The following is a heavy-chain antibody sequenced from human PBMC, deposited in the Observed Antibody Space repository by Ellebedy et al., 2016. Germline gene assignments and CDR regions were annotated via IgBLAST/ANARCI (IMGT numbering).Heavy chain of an antibody. CDR1: GFSFGSYD. D-gene: IGHD3-16*01. CDR2: MSSDGRKE. CDR3: ATRGGVTTLRGNFFAY. Sequence: GESLKISCAASGFSFGSYDMHWVPQAPGKGLEWVAVMSSDGRKEYYADSVRGRLTIFRDNSKNTLHLQMNSLRDEDTAVDYCATRGGVTTLRGNFFAYWGQGTLVTVSS. V-gene: IGHV3-30*04. J-gene: IGHJ4*02.